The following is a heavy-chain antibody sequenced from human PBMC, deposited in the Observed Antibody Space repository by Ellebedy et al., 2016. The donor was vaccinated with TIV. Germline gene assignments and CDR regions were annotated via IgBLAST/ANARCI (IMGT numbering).Heavy chain of an antibody. Sequence: GESLKISCAVSGFTFRSYAMNWVRQAPGKGLEWVSALGGGGLHTYYADSVRGRFTVSSDNSKSTLFLRMNSLRGEDTAVYYCARWAYVNSWYHLDYWGQGTLVTVSS. CDR3: ARWAYVNSWYHLDY. J-gene: IGHJ4*02. D-gene: IGHD1-14*01. V-gene: IGHV3-23*01. CDR2: LGGGGLHT. CDR1: GFTFRSYA.